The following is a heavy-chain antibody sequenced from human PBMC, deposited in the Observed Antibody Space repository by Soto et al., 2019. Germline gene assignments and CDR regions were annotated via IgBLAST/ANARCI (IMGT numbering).Heavy chain of an antibody. V-gene: IGHV3-7*01. CDR3: ARAEDYYDSSGYYYWFDP. J-gene: IGHJ5*02. CDR2: IKQDGSEK. CDR1: RFTFSSYW. D-gene: IGHD3-22*01. Sequence: LXLSCAASRFTFSSYWMSWVRQAPWKGLEWVANIKQDGSEKYYVDSVKGRFTISRDNAKNSLYLQMNSLRAEDTAVYYCARAEDYYDSSGYYYWFDPWGQGTLVTSPQ.